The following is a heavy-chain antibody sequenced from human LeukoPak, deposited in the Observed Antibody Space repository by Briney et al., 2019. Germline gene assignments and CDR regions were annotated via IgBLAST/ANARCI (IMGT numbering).Heavy chain of an antibody. CDR2: ISGSGGST. V-gene: IGHV3-23*01. Sequence: GGSLRLSCAASGFTFSSYAMSWVRQAPGKGLEWVSAISGSGGSTYYADSVKGRFTISRDNSKNTQYLQMNSLRAEDTAVYYCARDIVVVVAATPGDFDYWGQGTLVTVSS. D-gene: IGHD2-15*01. CDR3: ARDIVVVVAATPGDFDY. CDR1: GFTFSSYA. J-gene: IGHJ4*02.